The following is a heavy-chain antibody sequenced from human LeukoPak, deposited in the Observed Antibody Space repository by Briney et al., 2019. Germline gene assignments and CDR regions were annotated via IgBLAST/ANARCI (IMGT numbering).Heavy chain of an antibody. CDR2: ISSSSSYI. V-gene: IGHV3-21*04. CDR1: GFTFSSYS. Sequence: GGSLRLSCAASGFTFSSYSMNWVRQAPGKGLEWVSSISSSSSYIYYADSVKGRFTISRDNAKNSLYLQMNSLRAEDTAVYYCAKGVRPGYYYGMDVWGQGTTVTVSS. CDR3: AKGVRPGYYYGMDV. J-gene: IGHJ6*02. D-gene: IGHD3-10*01.